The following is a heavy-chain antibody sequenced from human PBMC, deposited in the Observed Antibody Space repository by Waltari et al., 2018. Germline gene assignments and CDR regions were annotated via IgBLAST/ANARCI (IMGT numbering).Heavy chain of an antibody. V-gene: IGHV3-74*03. CDR3: GTLEAVAS. J-gene: IGHJ5*02. CDR2: VNGDGSRT. Sequence: EAQVVESGGGLVQPGGSLRLSCSASGFTFSPYWLHWVRQVPGQGPVWVAGVNGDGSRTPYAAPVKGRFTISRDNARSTVHLQLNSLSGEDSAVYYCGTLEAVASWGQGALVTVSS. CDR1: GFTFSPYW.